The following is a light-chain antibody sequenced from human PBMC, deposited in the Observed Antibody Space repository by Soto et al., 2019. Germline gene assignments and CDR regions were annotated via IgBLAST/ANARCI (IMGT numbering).Light chain of an antibody. J-gene: IGLJ1*01. CDR2: GVT. CDR3: SSLTSNRIYV. Sequence: QSVLTQPTSVSGSPGQSITISCTGNHNDIGTYDYVPWYQQHPGRAPRLLIYGVTTRPSGISDRFSASKSGLTASLTISGLQPEDEADYSCSSLTSNRIYVFGHGTKVTVL. CDR1: HNDIGTYDY. V-gene: IGLV2-14*03.